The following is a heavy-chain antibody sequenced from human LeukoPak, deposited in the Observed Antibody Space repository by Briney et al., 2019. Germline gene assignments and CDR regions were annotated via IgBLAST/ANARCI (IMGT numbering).Heavy chain of an antibody. J-gene: IGHJ5*02. CDR1: GFTLRNYA. D-gene: IGHD1-14*01. Sequence: GGSLRLSCTASGFTLRNYAMSWVRQAPGKGLEWVSVIYSGPTTYYADSVKGRFTISRDNSKNTVHLQMSSLRAEDTAVYYCARDGNQRSLASWGQGTLVTVSS. CDR2: IYSGPTT. V-gene: IGHV3-66*01. CDR3: ARDGNQRSLAS.